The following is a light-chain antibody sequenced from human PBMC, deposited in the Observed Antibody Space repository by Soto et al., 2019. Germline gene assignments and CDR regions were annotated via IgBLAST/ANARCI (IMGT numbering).Light chain of an antibody. CDR3: QQYDSFPWT. CDR2: DAS. J-gene: IGKJ1*01. CDR1: QDISRW. Sequence: DIQMTQSPSTLSASVGDRVTITCRASQDISRWLAWYQQKPGKPPKLLIYDASGLDSGVPSRFSGSGFGTEFTLTITGLQPEDFATFDCQQYDSFPWTFGQGTNVDFK. V-gene: IGKV1-5*01.